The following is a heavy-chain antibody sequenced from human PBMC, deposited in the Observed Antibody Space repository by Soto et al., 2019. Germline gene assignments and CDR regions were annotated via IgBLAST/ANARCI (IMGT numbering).Heavy chain of an antibody. J-gene: IGHJ5*02. D-gene: IGHD6-6*01. CDR2: LSYSGST. CDR1: GGSISSSPYH. V-gene: IGHV4-39*02. CDR3: ARPVGSSSGYNWFDP. Sequence: KSSETLSLTCSVPGGSISSSPYHWGWIRQPPGKGLEWIGSLSYSGSTYYNPSLESRVTISVDTSKNHFSLRLTSVIAADTAVYYCARPVGSSSGYNWFDPWGQGTLVTVSS.